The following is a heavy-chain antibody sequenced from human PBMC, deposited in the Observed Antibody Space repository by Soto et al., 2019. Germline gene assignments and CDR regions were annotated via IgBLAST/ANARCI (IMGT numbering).Heavy chain of an antibody. V-gene: IGHV3-7*01. Sequence: GGSLRLSCEASGFIFSNYWMNCVRQAPGKGLEWLANIKKDGSEKYYVDSAKGRFTISRDNAKNSLYLQMNSLRAEDTAVYFCARDDCSGTSCYSDYYSYGMDVWGQGTTVTVSS. D-gene: IGHD2-2*02. CDR3: ARDDCSGTSCYSDYYSYGMDV. CDR2: IKKDGSEK. CDR1: GFIFSNYW. J-gene: IGHJ6*02.